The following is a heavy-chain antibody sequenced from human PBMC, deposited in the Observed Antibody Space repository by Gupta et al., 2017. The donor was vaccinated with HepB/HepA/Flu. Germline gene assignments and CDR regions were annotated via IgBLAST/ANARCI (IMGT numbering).Heavy chain of an antibody. Sequence: EVQLLESGGDLEKPGGSLRLSCAVSGFTFSNNAMTWFRHAPRKGLEWVSSISGSGVSTFYADSVKGRFTISRDNSNNTLFLQMHSVRAEDTALYFCAKNMGDYGSGRLFNWFDAWGHGTLVTVSS. CDR1: GFTFSNNA. J-gene: IGHJ5*01. CDR2: ISGSGVST. D-gene: IGHD6-19*01. V-gene: IGHV3-23*01. CDR3: AKNMGDYGSGRLFNWFDA.